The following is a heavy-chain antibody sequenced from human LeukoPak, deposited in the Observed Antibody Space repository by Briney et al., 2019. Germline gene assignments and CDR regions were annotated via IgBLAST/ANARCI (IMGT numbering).Heavy chain of an antibody. V-gene: IGHV3-66*01. J-gene: IGHJ4*02. CDR3: AREVHYGDYDY. Sequence: GGSLRLSCAASGFTVSSNYMSWVRQAPGEGLEWVSVIYNGGSTYYADSVKGRFTISRDNSKNTLYLQMNSLRAEDTAVYYCAREVHYGDYDYWGQGTLVTVSS. D-gene: IGHD4-17*01. CDR2: IYNGGST. CDR1: GFTVSSNY.